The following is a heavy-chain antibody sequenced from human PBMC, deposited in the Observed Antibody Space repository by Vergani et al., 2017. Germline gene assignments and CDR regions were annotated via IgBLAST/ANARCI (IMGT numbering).Heavy chain of an antibody. CDR2: ISSNGDST. V-gene: IGHV3-64D*06. Sequence: EVQLVEFGGGLVQPGGSLRLSCLASGFTFSRYVMHWVRQAPGKGLQYVSAISSNGDSTYYTDSVKGRFTISRDNSKNTLYLQMSSLRAEDTAVYYCVKGLVTQTTDAFDIWGQGTMVTVSS. CDR1: GFTFSRYV. D-gene: IGHD4-23*01. J-gene: IGHJ3*02. CDR3: VKGLVTQTTDAFDI.